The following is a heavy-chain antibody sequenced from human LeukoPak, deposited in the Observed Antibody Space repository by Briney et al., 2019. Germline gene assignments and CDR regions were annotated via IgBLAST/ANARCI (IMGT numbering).Heavy chain of an antibody. CDR1: GGSISTPGYY. D-gene: IGHD2-21*02. V-gene: IGHV4-39*01. J-gene: IGHJ4*02. CDR3: ARHALAIVTDPSFDY. CDR2: LYHSGST. Sequence: PSETLSLTCTVSGGSISTPGYYWGWIRQPPGKGLEWIGSLYHSGSTYYKPSLKSRATISVDKSKNQCSLKLRSVTAADTAVYYCARHALAIVTDPSFDYWGQGTLVTVSS.